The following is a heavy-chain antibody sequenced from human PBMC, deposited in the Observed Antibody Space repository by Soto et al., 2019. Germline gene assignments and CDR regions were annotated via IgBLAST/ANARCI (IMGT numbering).Heavy chain of an antibody. CDR3: AREEGAVAGYRPFDY. V-gene: IGHV3-33*01. Sequence: GGSLRLSCAASGFTFSSYGMHWVRQAPGKGLEWVAVIWYDGSNKYYADSVKGRFTISRDNSKNTLYLQMNSLRAEDTAVYYCAREEGAVAGYRPFDYWGQGTLVTVSS. CDR2: IWYDGSNK. CDR1: GFTFSSYG. D-gene: IGHD6-19*01. J-gene: IGHJ4*02.